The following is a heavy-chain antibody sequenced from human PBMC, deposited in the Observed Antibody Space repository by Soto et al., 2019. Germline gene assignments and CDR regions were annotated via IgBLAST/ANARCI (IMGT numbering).Heavy chain of an antibody. CDR2: IYWDDDK. D-gene: IGHD2-2*02. J-gene: IGHJ4*02. CDR3: AHNTRYRPLDY. CDR1: GFSLSTSGVG. Sequence: QITLKESGPPLVKPTQPLTLTCTFSGFSLSTSGVGVGWIRQPPGKALEWLALIYWDDDKRYSPSLKSRLTITKDTSKNQVVLTMTNMEPVDTATYYCAHNTRYRPLDYWGQGTLVTVAS. V-gene: IGHV2-5*02.